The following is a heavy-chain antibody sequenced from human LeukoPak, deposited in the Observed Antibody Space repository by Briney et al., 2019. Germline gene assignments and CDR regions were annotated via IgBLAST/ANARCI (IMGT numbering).Heavy chain of an antibody. CDR2: IYYSGST. CDR1: GGSISSYY. D-gene: IGHD3-16*02. CDR3: ARVWNDYVWGSYRLGAFDI. J-gene: IGHJ3*02. Sequence: PSETLSLTCTVSGGSISSYYRGWIRQPPGKGLEWIGSIYYSGSTYYNPSLKSRVTISVDTSKNQFSLKLSSVTAADTAVYYCARVWNDYVWGSYRLGAFDIWGQGTMVTVSS. V-gene: IGHV4-39*07.